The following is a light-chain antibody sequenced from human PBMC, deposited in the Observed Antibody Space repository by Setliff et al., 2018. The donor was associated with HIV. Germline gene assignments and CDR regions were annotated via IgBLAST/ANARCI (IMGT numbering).Light chain of an antibody. J-gene: IGLJ2*01. CDR1: STDVGGYNF. CDR2: DVK. V-gene: IGLV2-11*01. CDR3: NSYTSSSTVV. Sequence: QSVLTQPRSVSGSPGQSVTISCTGTSTDVGGYNFVSWYQQHPGKAPKVLIYDVKKRPSGVSDRFSGSKSGNTASLTISGLQADDEADYYCNSYTSSSTVVFGGGTKVTV.